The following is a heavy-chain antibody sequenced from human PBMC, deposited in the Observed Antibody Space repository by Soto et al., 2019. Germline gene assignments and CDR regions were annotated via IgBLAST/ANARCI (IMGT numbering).Heavy chain of an antibody. Sequence: ASVKVSCKASGGTFSSYAISWVRQAPGQGLEWMGGIIAIFGTADYAQKFQGRVTITADESTSTAYMELSSLRSEDTAVYYCAKPQSIQHYYYGMDVWGQGTTVTVSP. D-gene: IGHD6-6*01. CDR3: AKPQSIQHYYYGMDV. V-gene: IGHV1-69*13. CDR1: GGTFSSYA. CDR2: IIAIFGTA. J-gene: IGHJ6*01.